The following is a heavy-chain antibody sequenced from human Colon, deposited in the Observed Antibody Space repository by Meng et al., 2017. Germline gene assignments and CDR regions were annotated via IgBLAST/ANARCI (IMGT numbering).Heavy chain of an antibody. CDR3: ARGNLMFSMIVVATNPNFDY. CDR1: GFTFSNFA. Sequence: GESLKISCAASGFTFSNFAMHWVRQGPGKGLEWLSFISYDGSHSYYADSVRGRFTVSRDNSNNTLYLQMNNLKAEDTAVYYCARGNLMFSMIVVATNPNFDYWGQSTLVTVSS. J-gene: IGHJ4*02. D-gene: IGHD1-26*01. CDR2: ISYDGSHS. V-gene: IGHV3-30*04.